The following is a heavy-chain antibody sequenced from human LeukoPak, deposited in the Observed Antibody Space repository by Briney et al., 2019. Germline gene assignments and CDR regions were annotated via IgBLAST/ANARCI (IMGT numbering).Heavy chain of an antibody. J-gene: IGHJ6*02. CDR3: ARVVEQQLVRGYYYGKDV. D-gene: IGHD6-13*01. CDR2: INPNSGGT. CDR1: GYTFTGYY. V-gene: IGHV1-2*02. Sequence: GASVKVSCKASGYTFTGYYMHWVRQAPGQGLEWMGWINPNSGGTNYAQKFQGRVTMTRDTSISTAYMELSRLRSDDTAVYYCARVVEQQLVRGYYYGKDVWGQGTTVTVSS.